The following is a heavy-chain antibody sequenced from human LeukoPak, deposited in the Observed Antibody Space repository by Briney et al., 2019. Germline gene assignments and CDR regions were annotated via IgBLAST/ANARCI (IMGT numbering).Heavy chain of an antibody. CDR3: ARDRDYYDSSGYYYFAYYGMDV. D-gene: IGHD3-22*01. V-gene: IGHV4-31*03. CDR2: IYYSGST. Sequence: SETLSLTCTVSGGSISSSSYYWGWIRQHPGKGLEWTGYIYYSGSTYYNPSLKSRVTISVDTSKNQFSLKLSSVTAADTAVYYCARDRDYYDSSGYYYFAYYGMDVWGQGTTVTVSS. CDR1: GGSISSSSYY. J-gene: IGHJ6*02.